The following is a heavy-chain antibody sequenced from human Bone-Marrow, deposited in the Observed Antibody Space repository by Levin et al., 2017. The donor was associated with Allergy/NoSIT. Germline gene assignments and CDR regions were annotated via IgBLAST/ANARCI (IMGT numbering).Heavy chain of an antibody. J-gene: IGHJ6*02. Sequence: SETLSLTCTVSGGSISSGHYYWSWIRQHPGKGLEWIGYIYYTGSTYYNPSFKSRVTISVDTSKNHFSLNLSSVTAADTAVYYCARDRSYYYYGVDVWGQGTTVTVSS. CDR1: GGSISSGHYY. CDR3: ARDRSYYYYGVDV. V-gene: IGHV4-31*03. CDR2: IYYTGST.